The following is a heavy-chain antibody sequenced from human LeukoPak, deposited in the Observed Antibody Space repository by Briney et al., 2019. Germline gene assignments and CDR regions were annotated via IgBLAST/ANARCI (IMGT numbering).Heavy chain of an antibody. D-gene: IGHD6-13*01. J-gene: IGHJ4*02. CDR3: AKDRSSSWTFDY. V-gene: IGHV3-30*18. Sequence: GGSLRLPCAASGFTFSSCGMHWVRQAPGKGLEWVAVISYDGSKKYYADSVKGRFTISRDNSKNTLYLQMNSLRAEDTAVYYCAKDRSSSWTFDYWGQGTLVTVSS. CDR2: ISYDGSKK. CDR1: GFTFSSCG.